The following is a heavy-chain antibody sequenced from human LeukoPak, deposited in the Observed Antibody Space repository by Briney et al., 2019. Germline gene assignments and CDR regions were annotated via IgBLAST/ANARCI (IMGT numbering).Heavy chain of an antibody. J-gene: IGHJ4*02. CDR1: GFTFSSYV. V-gene: IGHV3-23*01. CDR3: ATRGTTATEYLDQ. Sequence: GGSLRLSCSASGFTFSSYVMSWVRQAPGKGLEWVSTISGSGGGTYYGDSVKGRFTISRDNSKNTLYLQMNNLRAEDTAAYYCATRGTTATEYLDQWGQGTLVTVSS. D-gene: IGHD1-1*01. CDR2: ISGSGGGT.